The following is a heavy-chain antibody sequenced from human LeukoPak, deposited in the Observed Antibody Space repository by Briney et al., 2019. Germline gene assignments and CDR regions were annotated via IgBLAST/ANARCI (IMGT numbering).Heavy chain of an antibody. CDR1: DGSISSSSYY. D-gene: IGHD1-1*01. Sequence: SETLSLTCTVSDGSISSSSYYWGWIRQPPGKGLEWIGSIYYSGSTYYNPSLKSRVTISVDTSKNQFSLKLSSVTAADTAVYYCARVLHQGTVDPWGQGTLVTVSS. J-gene: IGHJ5*02. CDR3: ARVLHQGTVDP. V-gene: IGHV4-39*07. CDR2: IYYSGST.